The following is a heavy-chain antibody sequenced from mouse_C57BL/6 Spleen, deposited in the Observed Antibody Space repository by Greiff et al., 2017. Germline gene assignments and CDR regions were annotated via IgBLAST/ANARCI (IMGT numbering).Heavy chain of an antibody. CDR2: FYPGSGSI. D-gene: IGHD1-1*01. CDR1: GYTFTEYT. CDR3: ARHEGPGSLPTSAMDY. Sequence: LEESGAELVKPGASVKLSCKASGYTFTEYTIHWVKQRSGQGLEWIGWFYPGSGSIKYNENFKDKATLTADKSSSTVYMELSRLTSEDSAVYFCARHEGPGSLPTSAMDYWGQGTSVTVSS. V-gene: IGHV1-62-2*01. J-gene: IGHJ4*01.